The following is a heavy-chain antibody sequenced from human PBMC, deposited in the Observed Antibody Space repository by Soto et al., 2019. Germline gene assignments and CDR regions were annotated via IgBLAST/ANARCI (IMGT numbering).Heavy chain of an antibody. Sequence: QVQLVQSGPELKKPGSSVKVSCKAPGDTFNSYGISWVRQAPGQGLEWMGGIVPMFGTTNLALKFEERVTITADELTTTVYMEISGLTSEDTAVYYCARDLADVHLWDAFDVWGHGTRVTVSS. D-gene: IGHD6-13*01. CDR1: GDTFNSYG. J-gene: IGHJ3*01. CDR2: IVPMFGTT. V-gene: IGHV1-69*01. CDR3: ARDLADVHLWDAFDV.